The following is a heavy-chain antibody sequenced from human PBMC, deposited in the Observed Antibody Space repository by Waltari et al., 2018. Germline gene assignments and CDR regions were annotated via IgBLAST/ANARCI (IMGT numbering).Heavy chain of an antibody. Sequence: QVQLQESGPGLVKPSQTLSLTCTVSGGSISSASYYWSWIRQPAGEGLEWIGYIYTSGSTNYNPSLKSRVTISVDTSKNQFSLKLSSVTAADTAVYYCARGVTGSYYNLYYYYGMDVWGQGTTVTVSS. CDR3: ARGVTGSYYNLYYYYGMDV. J-gene: IGHJ6*02. CDR1: GGSISSASYY. D-gene: IGHD3-10*01. V-gene: IGHV4-61*09. CDR2: IYTSGST.